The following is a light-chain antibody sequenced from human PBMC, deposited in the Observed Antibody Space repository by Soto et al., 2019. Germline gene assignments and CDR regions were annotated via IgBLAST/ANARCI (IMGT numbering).Light chain of an antibody. CDR3: QQYGSSPLT. CDR1: QSVSSSY. Sequence: EIVLTRSPGTLSLSPGERATLSCRASQSVSSSYLAWYQQKPGQAPRLLIYGASSRATGIPDRFSGSGSGTDFTLTISRLEPEDFAVYYCQQYGSSPLTFGPGTTVDIK. J-gene: IGKJ3*01. CDR2: GAS. V-gene: IGKV3-20*01.